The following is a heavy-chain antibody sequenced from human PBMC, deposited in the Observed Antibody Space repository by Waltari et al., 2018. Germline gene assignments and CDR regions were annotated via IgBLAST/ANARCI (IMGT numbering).Heavy chain of an antibody. CDR1: GGTFSSYA. J-gene: IGHJ6*02. D-gene: IGHD5-18*01. Sequence: QVQLVQSGAEVKKPGSSVKVSCKASGGTFSSYAISWVRQAPGQGLEWMGGIHPIFGTATYAQKFQGRGTITADESTSTAYMELSSLRSEDTAVYYCARAIAAMVNYYYYGMDVWGQGTTVTVSS. V-gene: IGHV1-69*12. CDR2: IHPIFGTA. CDR3: ARAIAAMVNYYYYGMDV.